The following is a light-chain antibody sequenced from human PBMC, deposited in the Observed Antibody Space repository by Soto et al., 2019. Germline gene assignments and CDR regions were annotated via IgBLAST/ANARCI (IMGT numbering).Light chain of an antibody. Sequence: SYELTQPPSVSVAPGKTARITCGGNNIGSKSVHWYQQKPGQAPVLVIYYDSDRPSGIPERFSGSNSGNTATLTISRVEAGDEADYYCRVWDSSSDHVVFGVGTKLTVL. CDR3: RVWDSSSDHVV. J-gene: IGLJ2*01. CDR1: NIGSKS. V-gene: IGLV3-21*04. CDR2: YDS.